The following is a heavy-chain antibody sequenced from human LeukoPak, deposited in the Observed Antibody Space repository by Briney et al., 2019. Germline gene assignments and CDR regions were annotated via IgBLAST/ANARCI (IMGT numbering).Heavy chain of an antibody. CDR3: ARAASSSSRPNYYYYYYMDV. D-gene: IGHD6-6*01. Sequence: PGKSLRLSCTASGFIFDDCAMHWVRQAPGKGLEWVSSISWNSRSIDYADSVKGRFTITRDNAKNSLYLQMNSLRAEDTAVYYCARAASSSSRPNYYYYYYMDVWGKGTTVTVSS. J-gene: IGHJ6*03. V-gene: IGHV3-9*01. CDR2: ISWNSRSI. CDR1: GFIFDDCA.